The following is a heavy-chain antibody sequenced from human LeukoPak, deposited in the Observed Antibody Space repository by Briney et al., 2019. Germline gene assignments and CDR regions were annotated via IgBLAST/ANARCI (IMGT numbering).Heavy chain of an antibody. CDR2: IYTSGST. Sequence: SETLSLTCTVSGGSISSGSYYWNWIRQPAGKGLEWIGRIYTSGSTNYNPSLKSRVIISVDTSKNQFSLKLSSVTAADTAVYYCARRKLRWTTVPERGFDPWGQGTLVTVSS. V-gene: IGHV4-61*02. CDR1: GGSISSGSYY. J-gene: IGHJ5*02. CDR3: ARRKLRWTTVPERGFDP. D-gene: IGHD4-17*01.